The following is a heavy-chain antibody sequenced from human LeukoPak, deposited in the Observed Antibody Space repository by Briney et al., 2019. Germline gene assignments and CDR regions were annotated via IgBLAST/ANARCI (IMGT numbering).Heavy chain of an antibody. CDR3: ARVVRGDLYYFDY. Sequence: PGGSLRLSCAASGFTFSSYGMHWVRQAPGKGLEWVAVIWYDGSNKYYADSVKGRFTISRDNSKNTLYLQMNSLRAEDTAVYYCARVVRGDLYYFDYWGQGTLVTVSS. V-gene: IGHV3-33*01. CDR2: IWYDGSNK. D-gene: IGHD3-10*01. J-gene: IGHJ4*02. CDR1: GFTFSSYG.